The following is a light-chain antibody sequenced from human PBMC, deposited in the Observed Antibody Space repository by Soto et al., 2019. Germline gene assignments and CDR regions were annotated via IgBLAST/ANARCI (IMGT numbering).Light chain of an antibody. Sequence: QSVLTQPASVSGSPGQSITISCTGTSSDVGSYNYVSWYQQHPGKAPKLMIYEVSNRPSGVSSRFSGSKSGNTASLTISGLQAEDEADYYCSSYTSINTQLFGGGTKLTVL. V-gene: IGLV2-14*01. J-gene: IGLJ3*02. CDR2: EVS. CDR3: SSYTSINTQL. CDR1: SSDVGSYNY.